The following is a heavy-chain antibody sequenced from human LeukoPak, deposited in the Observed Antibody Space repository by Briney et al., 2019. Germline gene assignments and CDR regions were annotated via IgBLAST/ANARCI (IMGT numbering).Heavy chain of an antibody. J-gene: IGHJ4*02. CDR1: GFTFSHYW. V-gene: IGHV3-7*01. CDR2: IKEDGSET. Sequence: PGGSLRLSCAASGFTFSHYWMTWVRRAPGKGLEWVATIKEDGSETYYVDSVQGRSTISRDNANNTLYLQMSSVGAEDTALYYCATSSWYRFDYWGQGILVTVSS. D-gene: IGHD6-13*01. CDR3: ATSSWYRFDY.